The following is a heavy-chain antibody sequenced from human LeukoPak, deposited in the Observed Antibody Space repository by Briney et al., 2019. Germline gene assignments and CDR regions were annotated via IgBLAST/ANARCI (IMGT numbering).Heavy chain of an antibody. V-gene: IGHV4-39*07. CDR2: IYYSGST. CDR1: GGSISSSSYY. Sequence: PSETLSLTCTVSGGSISSSSYYWGWIRQPPGKGLEWIGSIYYSGSTYYNPSLKSRVTISVDTSKNQFSLKLSSVTAADTAVYYCARDSGSPNYGDYGNFDYWGQGTLVTVSS. J-gene: IGHJ4*02. D-gene: IGHD4-17*01. CDR3: ARDSGSPNYGDYGNFDY.